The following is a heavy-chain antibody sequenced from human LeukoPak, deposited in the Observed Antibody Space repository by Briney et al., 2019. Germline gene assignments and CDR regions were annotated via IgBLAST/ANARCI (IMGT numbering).Heavy chain of an antibody. Sequence: SVKVSCKASGGTFSSYAIGWVRQAPGQGLEWMGRIIPILGIANYAQKFQGRVTITADKSTSTAYMELSSLRSEDTAVYYCATDAPIRRFLEWLPLDYWGQGTLVTVSS. CDR1: GGTFSSYA. CDR3: ATDAPIRRFLEWLPLDY. D-gene: IGHD3-3*01. J-gene: IGHJ4*02. V-gene: IGHV1-69*04. CDR2: IIPILGIA.